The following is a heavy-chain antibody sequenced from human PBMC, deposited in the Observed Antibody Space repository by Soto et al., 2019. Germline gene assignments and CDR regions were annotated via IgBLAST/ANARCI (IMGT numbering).Heavy chain of an antibody. D-gene: IGHD6-13*01. J-gene: IGHJ4*02. V-gene: IGHV4-39*01. CDR1: GGSISSSSYY. CDR3: ARRQSSSWYGL. CDR2: IYYSGST. Sequence: QPQLQESGPGLVKPSETLSLTCTVSGGSISSSSYYWGWIRQPPGKGLEWIGSIYYSGSTYYNPSLKSRVTISVDTSKNQFSLKLSSVTAADTAVYYCARRQSSSWYGLWGQGTLVTVSS.